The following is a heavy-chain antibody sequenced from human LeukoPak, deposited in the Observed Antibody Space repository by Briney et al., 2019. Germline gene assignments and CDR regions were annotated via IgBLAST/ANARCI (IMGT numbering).Heavy chain of an antibody. Sequence: SETLSLTCTVSGGSISSSSYYWGWIRQPPGKGLEWIGSIYYSGSTYYNPSLKSRVTISVDTSKNQFSLKLSSVTAADTAVYYCARGQGATVPQVGKNWFDPWGQGTLVTVSP. CDR2: IYYSGST. V-gene: IGHV4-39*07. D-gene: IGHD1-26*01. J-gene: IGHJ5*02. CDR3: ARGQGATVPQVGKNWFDP. CDR1: GGSISSSSYY.